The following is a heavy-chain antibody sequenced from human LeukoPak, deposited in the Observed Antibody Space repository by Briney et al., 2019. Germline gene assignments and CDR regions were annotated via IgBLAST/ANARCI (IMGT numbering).Heavy chain of an antibody. CDR3: ASAPLRDFWSGYPDY. CDR2: IYYSGST. Sequence: PSETLSLTCTVSGGSISSCYWSWIRQPPGKGLEWIGYIYYSGSTNYNPSLKSRVTISVDTSKNQFSLKLSSVTAADTAVYYCASAPLRDFWSGYPDYWGQGTLVTVSS. CDR1: GGSISSCY. J-gene: IGHJ4*02. D-gene: IGHD3-3*01. V-gene: IGHV4-59*08.